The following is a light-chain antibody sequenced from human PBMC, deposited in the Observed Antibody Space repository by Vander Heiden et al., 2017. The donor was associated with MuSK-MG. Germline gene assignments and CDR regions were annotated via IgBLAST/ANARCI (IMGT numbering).Light chain of an antibody. J-gene: IGLJ2*01. CDR3: SSYRSTTLEVV. CDR2: EVS. V-gene: IGLV2-14*01. Sequence: HSDLTQPASVSVSPGHAITIPCTGTSRYVVGYNYVSWYQQHPGKVPKLIIHEVSNRPSGVSNRFSGSKSGNTASLTSSGLQAEEEADYYCSSYRSTTLEVVFGGGTKLTVL. CDR1: SRYVVGYNY.